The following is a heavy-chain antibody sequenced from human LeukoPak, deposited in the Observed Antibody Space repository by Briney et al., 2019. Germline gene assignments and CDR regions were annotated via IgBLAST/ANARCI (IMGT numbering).Heavy chain of an antibody. CDR1: GYTLTELS. CDR3: ARRSLSNYYGSGSPDY. J-gene: IGHJ4*02. Sequence: ASVKVSCKVSGYTLTELSMHWVRQAPGKGLEWMGGFDPEDGETIYAQKFQGRVTMTEDTSTDTAYMELSSLRSEDTAVYYCARRSLSNYYGSGSPDYWGQGTLVTVSS. V-gene: IGHV1-24*01. D-gene: IGHD3-10*01. CDR2: FDPEDGET.